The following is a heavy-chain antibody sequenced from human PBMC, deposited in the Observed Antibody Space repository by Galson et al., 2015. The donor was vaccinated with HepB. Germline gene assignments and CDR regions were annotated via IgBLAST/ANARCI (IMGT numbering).Heavy chain of an antibody. J-gene: IGHJ4*02. D-gene: IGHD6-6*01. V-gene: IGHV1-18*01. CDR3: ARARYSTSPPDY. CDR1: GYTFSTYS. Sequence: SVKVSCKASGYTFSTYSITWVRRAPGQGLEWMGWISAHNRDTQYARKFQGRVTMSTDTFTSTAYMELRSLRSDDTAVYYCARARYSTSPPDYWGQGTLVTVSS. CDR2: ISAHNRDT.